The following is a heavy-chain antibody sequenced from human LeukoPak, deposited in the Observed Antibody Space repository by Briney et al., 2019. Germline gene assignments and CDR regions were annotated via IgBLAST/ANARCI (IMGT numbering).Heavy chain of an antibody. V-gene: IGHV3-30*18. CDR1: GFTFSSYG. CDR2: ISYDGSNK. Sequence: GGSLRLSCAASGFTFSSYGMHWVRQAPGKGLEGVAVISYDGSNKYYADSVKGRFTISRDNSKNTLYLQMNSLRAEDTAVYYCAKEHYYGSGSYYNIYYYYGMDVWGKGTTVTVSS. J-gene: IGHJ6*04. D-gene: IGHD3-10*01. CDR3: AKEHYYGSGSYYNIYYYYGMDV.